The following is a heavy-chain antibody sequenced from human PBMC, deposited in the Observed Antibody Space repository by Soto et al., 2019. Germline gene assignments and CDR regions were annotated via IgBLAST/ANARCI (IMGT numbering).Heavy chain of an antibody. CDR3: ARDRYSSGWYGVYYYYGMDI. J-gene: IGHJ6*02. V-gene: IGHV3-74*01. Sequence: GGSLRSSCGASGITFSSYWMHWVPPSPGKGLVWVSRINSDGSSTSYADSGKGRFTISRDNAKNTLYLQMNSLKAEDTAVYYCARDRYSSGWYGVYYYYGMDIWGQGTTVTVSS. CDR2: INSDGSST. CDR1: GITFSSYW. D-gene: IGHD6-19*01.